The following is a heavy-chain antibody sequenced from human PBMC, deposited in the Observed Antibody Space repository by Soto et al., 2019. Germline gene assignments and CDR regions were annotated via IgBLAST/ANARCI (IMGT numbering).Heavy chain of an antibody. Sequence: QVQLVQSGAEVKKSGASVKISCKASGYSFTGYYIHWVRQASGQGFEWMGEISPNSGGTKYAQKFQGRVTMTRDTSITTVYMDLSNLSPDDTAVYYCGKGRSGDVGVFYWGQGTLVTVYS. V-gene: IGHV1-2*02. J-gene: IGHJ4*02. CDR1: GYSFTGYY. D-gene: IGHD1-26*01. CDR2: ISPNSGGT. CDR3: GKGRSGDVGVFY.